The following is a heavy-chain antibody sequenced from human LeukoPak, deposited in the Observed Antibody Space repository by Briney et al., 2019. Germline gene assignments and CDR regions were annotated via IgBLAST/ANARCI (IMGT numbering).Heavy chain of an antibody. J-gene: IGHJ4*02. CDR3: AKAARSSDTSVLRFLEWLLTD. CDR1: GYTFTNYD. D-gene: IGHD3-3*01. CDR2: VNPRRGDT. V-gene: IGHV1-2*02. Sequence: ASVKVSCKASGYTFTNYDMKWVRQATGQGLEWMGRVNPRRGDTSFARKFQGRVTMSSDTSISTVYMDLSSLRSDDTAVYFCAKAARSSDTSVLRFLEWLLTDWGQGTLVIVSS.